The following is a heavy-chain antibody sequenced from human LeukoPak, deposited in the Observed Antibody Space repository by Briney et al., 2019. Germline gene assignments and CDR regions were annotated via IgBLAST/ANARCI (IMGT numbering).Heavy chain of an antibody. CDR2: IYSGGST. J-gene: IGHJ4*02. Sequence: GGSQRPSCAASGFTVSSNYMSWVRQAPGKGLEWVSVIYSGGSTYYADSVKGRFTISRDNSKNTLYLQMNSLRAEDTAVYYCARGIVAFDYWGQGTLVTVSS. CDR1: GFTVSSNY. CDR3: ARGIVAFDY. V-gene: IGHV3-53*01. D-gene: IGHD1-26*01.